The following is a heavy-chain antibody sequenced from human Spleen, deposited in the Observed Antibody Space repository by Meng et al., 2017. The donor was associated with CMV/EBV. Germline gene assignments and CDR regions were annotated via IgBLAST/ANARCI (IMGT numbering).Heavy chain of an antibody. CDR1: GFTFDDYG. V-gene: IGHV3-20*04. J-gene: IGHJ4*02. Sequence: LSCAAAGFTFDDYGMTWVRHAPGKGREWVSGINWNGGSTGYADSVKGRFTISRDNAKNSLYLQMNSLRAEDTALYYCARGFAGEIDYWGQGTLVTVSS. D-gene: IGHD3-10*01. CDR2: INWNGGST. CDR3: ARGFAGEIDY.